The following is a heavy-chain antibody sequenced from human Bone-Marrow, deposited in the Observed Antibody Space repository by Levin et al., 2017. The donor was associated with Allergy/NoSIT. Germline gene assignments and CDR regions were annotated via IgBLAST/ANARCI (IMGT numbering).Heavy chain of an antibody. CDR2: IPSSGST. D-gene: IGHD5-24*01. CDR3: ARSLRRENFDY. J-gene: IGHJ4*02. Sequence: ESLKISCTVSGDSLSSYYWSWIRQPPGKRLDWIAYIPSSGSTNYTPPLKSRFTLSVDTSKNHSSLNLTSVTAADTAVYYCARSLRRENFDYWGQGILVTVSS. V-gene: IGHV4-59*01. CDR1: GDSLSSYY.